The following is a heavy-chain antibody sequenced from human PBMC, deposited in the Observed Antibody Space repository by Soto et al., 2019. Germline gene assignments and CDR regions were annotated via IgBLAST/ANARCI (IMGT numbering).Heavy chain of an antibody. Sequence: LRLSCAAPGFTFSSYAMSWVRQAPGKGLEWVSAISGSGGSTYYADSVKGRFTISRDNSKNTLYLQMNSLRAEDTAVYYCAKDYSLYSSSSSPGDYWGQGTLVTVSS. CDR1: GFTFSSYA. V-gene: IGHV3-23*01. D-gene: IGHD6-6*01. CDR3: AKDYSLYSSSSSPGDY. CDR2: ISGSGGST. J-gene: IGHJ4*02.